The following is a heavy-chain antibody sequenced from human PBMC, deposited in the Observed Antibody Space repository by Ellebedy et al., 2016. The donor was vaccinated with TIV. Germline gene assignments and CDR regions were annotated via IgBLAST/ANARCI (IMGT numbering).Heavy chain of an antibody. CDR3: AHVPYDYVWGSYRPATPFDY. Sequence: SGPTLVKPTQTLTLTCTFSGFSLSTSGVGVGWIRQPPGKALEWLALIYWNDDKRYSPSLKSRLTITKDTSKNQVVLTMTSMDPVDTATYYCAHVPYDYVWGSYRPATPFDYWGQGTLVTVSS. CDR2: IYWNDDK. D-gene: IGHD3-16*02. CDR1: GFSLSTSGVG. V-gene: IGHV2-5*01. J-gene: IGHJ4*02.